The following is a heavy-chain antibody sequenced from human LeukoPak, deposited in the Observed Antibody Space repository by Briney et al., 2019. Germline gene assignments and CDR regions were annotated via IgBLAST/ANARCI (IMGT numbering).Heavy chain of an antibody. CDR3: AAVIVEMPTSAIEPHDY. V-gene: IGHV1-69*01. CDR1: GGTFSRYA. Sequence: ASVKVSCKASGGTFSRYAISWVRQAPGQGLEWMGGFIPIFGTANYAQKFQGRVTITADESTSTAYMELSSLRSEDTAVYYCAAVIVEMPTSAIEPHDYWGQGTLVTVSS. CDR2: FIPIFGTA. D-gene: IGHD5-24*01. J-gene: IGHJ4*02.